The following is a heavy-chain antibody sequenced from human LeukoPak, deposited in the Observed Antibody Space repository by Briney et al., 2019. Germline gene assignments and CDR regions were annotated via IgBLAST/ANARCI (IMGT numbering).Heavy chain of an antibody. CDR1: GFTFSSYA. J-gene: IGHJ4*02. Sequence: TGGSLRLPCAASGFTFSSYAMTWVRQAPGKGLEWVSAISGSGGGAYYADSVKGRFTISRDNSKNTLYLQMNSLRAEDTAIYYCAKYSQLLSGYYFDFWGQGTLVTVSS. CDR3: AKYSQLLSGYYFDF. CDR2: ISGSGGGA. V-gene: IGHV3-23*01. D-gene: IGHD2-2*01.